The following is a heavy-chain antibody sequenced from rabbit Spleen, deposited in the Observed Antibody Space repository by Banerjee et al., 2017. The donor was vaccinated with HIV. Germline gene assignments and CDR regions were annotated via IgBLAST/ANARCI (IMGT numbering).Heavy chain of an antibody. J-gene: IGHJ6*01. CDR1: GFSFSSGYY. D-gene: IGHD8-1*01. Sequence: QQLVESGGGLVKPGASLTLTCKASGFSFSSGYYACWVRQAPWKGLEWIGCIGTGSGSTWYASWVNGRFTISKTSSTTVTLQMTSLTAADTATYFCARDSGNSFSSYGMDLWGQGTLVTVS. V-gene: IGHV1S40*01. CDR3: ARDSGNSFSSYGMDL. CDR2: IGTGSGST.